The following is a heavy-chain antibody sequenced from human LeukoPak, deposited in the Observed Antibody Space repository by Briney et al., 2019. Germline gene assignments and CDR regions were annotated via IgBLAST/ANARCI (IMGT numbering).Heavy chain of an antibody. CDR2: VYHSGST. J-gene: IGHJ4*02. V-gene: IGHV4-38-2*02. CDR3: ARGERQFRESYYSFSFDY. Sequence: PSETLSLTCTVSGYSISSGYYWGWIRQPPGKGLEWIGNVYHSGSTDYNPSLKSRVTISVDTSKNQFSLKQTSVTAADTAVYYCARGERQFRESYYSFSFDYWGQGTLVTVSS. D-gene: IGHD1-26*01. CDR1: GYSISSGYY.